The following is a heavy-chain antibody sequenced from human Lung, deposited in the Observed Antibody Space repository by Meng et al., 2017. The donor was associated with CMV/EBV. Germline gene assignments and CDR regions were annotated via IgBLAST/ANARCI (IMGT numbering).Heavy chain of an antibody. CDR3: ARRNFYCTNGVCYLDY. CDR2: ISYDGSDK. J-gene: IGHJ4*02. D-gene: IGHD2-8*01. V-gene: IGHV3-30*04. CDR1: GFTFSSYA. Sequence: SXKISXAASGFTFSSYAMHWVHQAPGKGLEWLAVISYDGSDKYYTDSVKGRFTISRDSSKNTLLLQMNSLRAEDTAVYYCARRNFYCTNGVCYLDYWGRGTLVTVSS.